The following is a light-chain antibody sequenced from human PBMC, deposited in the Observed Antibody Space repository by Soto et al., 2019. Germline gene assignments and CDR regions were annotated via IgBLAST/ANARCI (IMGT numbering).Light chain of an antibody. CDR3: CSYTRSSTWV. V-gene: IGLV2-14*01. CDR1: SSDVGGYNY. CDR2: EVS. J-gene: IGLJ3*02. Sequence: QSALTQPASVSGSAGQSIAISCTGTSSDVGGYNYVSWFQHHPGKAPKLMIYEVSSRPSGVSNRFSGSKSGNTASLTISGLQAEDEADYYCCSYTRSSTWVFGGGTKLTIL.